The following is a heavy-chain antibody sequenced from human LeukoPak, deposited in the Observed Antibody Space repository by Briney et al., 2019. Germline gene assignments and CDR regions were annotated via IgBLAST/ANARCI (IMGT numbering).Heavy chain of an antibody. CDR2: INPNSGGT. V-gene: IGHV1-2*02. D-gene: IGHD4-17*01. CDR1: GGTFSSYA. Sequence: ASVKVSCKASGGTFSSYAISWVRQAPGQGLEGMGWINPNSGGTNYAQKFQGRVTMTRDTSISTAYMELSRLRSDDTAVYYCARLMYGDYPFDYWGQGTLVTVSS. J-gene: IGHJ4*02. CDR3: ARLMYGDYPFDY.